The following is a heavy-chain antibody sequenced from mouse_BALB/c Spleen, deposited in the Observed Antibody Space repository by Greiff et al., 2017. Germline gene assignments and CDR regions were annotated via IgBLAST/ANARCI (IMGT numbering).Heavy chain of an antibody. J-gene: IGHJ4*01. CDR2: IRLKSNNYAT. CDR3: TRGVDY. V-gene: IGHV6-6*02. Sequence: VQLKQSGGGLVQPGGSMKLSCVASGFTFSNYWMNWVRQSPEKGLEWVAEIRLKSNNYATHYAESVKGRFTISRDDSKSSVYLQMNNLRAEDTGIYYCTRGVDYWGQGTSVTVSS. CDR1: GFTFSNYW.